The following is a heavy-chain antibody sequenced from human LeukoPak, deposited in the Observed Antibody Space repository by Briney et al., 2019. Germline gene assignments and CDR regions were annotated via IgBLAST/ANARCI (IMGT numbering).Heavy chain of an antibody. CDR2: FDPEEGET. D-gene: IGHD2-15*01. J-gene: IGHJ1*01. CDR3: ATAGIVPDTGAEFLQH. V-gene: IGHV1-24*01. CDR1: GDTLTELS. Sequence: ASVKVSCKLSGDTLTELSMHWVRQSPGKGLEWMGGFDPEEGETIYAQRFQGRVTMTEDTVTDTAHMDLSSLTSEDTAVYYCATAGIVPDTGAEFLQHWGQGTLVTVSS.